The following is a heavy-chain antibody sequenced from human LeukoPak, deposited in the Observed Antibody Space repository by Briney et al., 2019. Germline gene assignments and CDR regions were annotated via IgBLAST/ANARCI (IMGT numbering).Heavy chain of an antibody. CDR2: ISGSGGST. V-gene: IGHV3-23*01. CDR1: GFTFSSYA. Sequence: GGSLRLSCAASGFTFSSYAMSWVRQAPGKGLEWVSAISGSGGSTYYADSVKGRFTISTDNSKNTLYLQMNSLRAEDTAVYYCASSRAVVQGVTSPFDYWGQGTLVTVSS. D-gene: IGHD3-10*01. CDR3: ASSRAVVQGVTSPFDY. J-gene: IGHJ4*02.